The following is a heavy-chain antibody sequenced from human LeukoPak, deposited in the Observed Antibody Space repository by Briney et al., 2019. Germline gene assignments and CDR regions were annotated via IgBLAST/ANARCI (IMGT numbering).Heavy chain of an antibody. D-gene: IGHD2-8*01. CDR1: GGSISSSSYY. J-gene: IGHJ3*02. CDR3: AKAKRYCTNGVCHTTDAFDI. CDR2: IDYSGST. V-gene: IGHV4-39*01. Sequence: SETLSLTWTVAGGSISSSSYYWGWIRQPPGKGLDWIGSIDYSGSTYYNPSVKSRVTISVDTSKNPFSLKLSSVTAADTAVYYCAKAKRYCTNGVCHTTDAFDIWGQGTMVTVSS.